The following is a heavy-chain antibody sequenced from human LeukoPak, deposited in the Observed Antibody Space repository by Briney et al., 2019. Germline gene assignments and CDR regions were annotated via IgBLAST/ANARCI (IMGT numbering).Heavy chain of an antibody. V-gene: IGHV3-23*01. CDR3: AKDGEGARARYDFWSGYGYQALYYYYYMDV. CDR2: ISGSGGST. D-gene: IGHD3-3*01. J-gene: IGHJ6*03. Sequence: GGSLRLSCAASGFTFDDYAMHWVRQAPGKGLEWVSSISGSGGSTYYADSVKGRFTISRDDSKNTLYLQMNSLRAEDTAVYYCAKDGEGARARYDFWSGYGYQALYYYYYMDVWGKGTTVTVSS. CDR1: GFTFDDYA.